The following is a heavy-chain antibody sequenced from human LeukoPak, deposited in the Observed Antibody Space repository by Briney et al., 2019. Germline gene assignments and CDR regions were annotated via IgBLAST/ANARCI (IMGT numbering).Heavy chain of an antibody. CDR2: IYYSGST. V-gene: IGHV4-30-4*08. CDR1: GGSTSSGDYY. Sequence: PSETLSLTCTVSGGSTSSGDYYWSWIRQPPGKGLEWIGYIYYSGSTYYNPSLKSRVTISVDTSKNQFSLKLSSVTAADTAVYYCARCYGSGSYPYNWFDPWGQGTLVTVSS. CDR3: ARCYGSGSYPYNWFDP. J-gene: IGHJ5*02. D-gene: IGHD3-10*01.